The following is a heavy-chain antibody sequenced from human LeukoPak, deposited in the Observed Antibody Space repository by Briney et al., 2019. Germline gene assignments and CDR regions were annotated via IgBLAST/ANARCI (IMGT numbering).Heavy chain of an antibody. D-gene: IGHD3-10*01. V-gene: IGHV3-21*01. CDR1: GFSFSSYS. CDR3: ARDFAINTMVRGTFDY. CDR2: ISTTSGNI. J-gene: IGHJ4*02. Sequence: GGSLRLSCAASGFSFSSYSMNWVRQAPGKGLEWVAAISTTSGNIYYADSVKGRFTISRDNAKNSLYLQMNSLRAEDTAVYYCARDFAINTMVRGTFDYWGQGTLVTVSS.